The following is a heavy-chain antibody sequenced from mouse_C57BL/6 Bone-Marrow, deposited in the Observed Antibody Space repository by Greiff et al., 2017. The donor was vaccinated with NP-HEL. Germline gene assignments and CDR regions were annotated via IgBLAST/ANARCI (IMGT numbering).Heavy chain of an antibody. CDR3: ARPIYYGIHFDY. V-gene: IGHV14-3*01. D-gene: IGHD1-1*02. CDR2: IDPASGNT. CDR1: GFNIKNTY. J-gene: IGHJ2*01. Sequence: VQLQQSVAELVRPGASVKLSCTASGFNIKNTYMHWVKQRPEQGLEWIGRIDPASGNTKYDPKFQGKATITADTSSNTAYLQLSSLTSEDTAIYYWARPIYYGIHFDYWGQGTTLTVSS.